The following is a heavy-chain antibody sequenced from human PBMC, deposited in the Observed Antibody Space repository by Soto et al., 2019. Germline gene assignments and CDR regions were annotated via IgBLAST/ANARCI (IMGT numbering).Heavy chain of an antibody. J-gene: IGHJ6*02. CDR1: GGAFSSYA. CDR3: ARDLGYSSPPNYYYGMDV. CDR2: IIPIFGTA. Sequence: GASVKVSCKASGGAFSSYASSWVRQAPGQGLEWMGGIIPIFGTANYAQKFQGRVTITADESTSTAYMELSSLRSEDTAVYYCARDLGYSSPPNYYYGMDVWGQGTTVTVSS. D-gene: IGHD6-13*01. V-gene: IGHV1-69*13.